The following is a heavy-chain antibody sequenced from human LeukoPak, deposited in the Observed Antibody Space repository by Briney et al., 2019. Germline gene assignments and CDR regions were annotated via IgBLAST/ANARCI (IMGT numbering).Heavy chain of an antibody. J-gene: IGHJ4*02. D-gene: IGHD6-19*01. Sequence: GRSLRLSCAASGFTFSSYAMRWVRQAPGKGLEWVAVISYDGSNKYYADSVKGRFTISRDNSKNTLYLQMNSLRAEDTAVYYCAVSSIAVAGAFDYWGQGTLVTVSS. CDR1: GFTFSSYA. CDR3: AVSSIAVAGAFDY. CDR2: ISYDGSNK. V-gene: IGHV3-30*04.